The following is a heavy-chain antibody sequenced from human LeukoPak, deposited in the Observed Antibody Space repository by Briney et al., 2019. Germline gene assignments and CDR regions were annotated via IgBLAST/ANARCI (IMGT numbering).Heavy chain of an antibody. CDR3: ARVYCSSTSCYTGLGYNWFDP. CDR1: GGPISSGSYY. D-gene: IGHD2-2*02. Sequence: SETLSLTCTVSGGPISSGSYYWSWIRQPAGKGLEWIGRIYTSGSTNYNPSLKSRVTISVDTSKNQFSLKLSSVTAADTAVYYCARVYCSSTSCYTGLGYNWFDPWGQGTLVTVSS. V-gene: IGHV4-61*02. J-gene: IGHJ5*02. CDR2: IYTSGST.